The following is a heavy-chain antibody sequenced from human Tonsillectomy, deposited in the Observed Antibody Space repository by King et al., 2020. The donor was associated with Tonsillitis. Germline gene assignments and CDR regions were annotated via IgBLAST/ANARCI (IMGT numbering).Heavy chain of an antibody. J-gene: IGHJ4*02. V-gene: IGHV4-59*01. CDR2: VYYSEST. Sequence: LQESGPGLVKPSETLSLTCTVSGGSISTYYWSWIRQPPGKGLEWIGYVYYSESTNYNPSLKSRVTISLDTSKKQLSLKLSSVTAADTAVYYCARVAGTYGGFGQLYFDYWGQGTLVTVSS. CDR1: GGSISTYY. D-gene: IGHD2-8*01. CDR3: ARVAGTYGGFGQLYFDY.